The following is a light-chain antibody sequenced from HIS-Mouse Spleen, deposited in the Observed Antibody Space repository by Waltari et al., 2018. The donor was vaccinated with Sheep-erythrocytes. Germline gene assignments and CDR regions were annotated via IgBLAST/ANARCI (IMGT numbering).Light chain of an antibody. CDR2: DVS. CDR3: CSYAGSYNHV. J-gene: IGLJ1*01. CDR1: SSDVGGYNY. Sequence: QSALTQPASVSGSPGQSITISCTGTSSDVGGYNYVSWYQQHPGQAPKPMIYDVSKRPSGVPVRFSGSKSGNTASLTISGLQAEDEADYYCCSYAGSYNHVFATGTKVTVL. V-gene: IGLV2-11*01.